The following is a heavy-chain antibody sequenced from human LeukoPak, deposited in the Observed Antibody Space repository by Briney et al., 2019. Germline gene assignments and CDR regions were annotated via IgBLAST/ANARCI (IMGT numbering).Heavy chain of an antibody. Sequence: PSETLSLTCAVYGGSFSGYYWSWVRQPPGKGLEWIGEMNHSGSTNYNPSLKSRVTISVDTSKNQFSLKLSSVTAADTAVYYCARGLYRARMDVWGQGTTVTVSS. CDR2: MNHSGST. D-gene: IGHD1-14*01. CDR1: GGSFSGYY. V-gene: IGHV4-34*01. J-gene: IGHJ6*02. CDR3: ARGLYRARMDV.